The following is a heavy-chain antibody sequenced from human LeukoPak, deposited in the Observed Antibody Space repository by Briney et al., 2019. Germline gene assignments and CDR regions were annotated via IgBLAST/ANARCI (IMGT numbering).Heavy chain of an antibody. Sequence: KTSETLSLTCAVYGGSFSGYYWSWIRQPPGKGLEWIGEINHSGSTNYNPSLKSRVTISVDTSKNQFSLKLSSVTAADTAVYYCARGLKYSSGHEGLDYWGQGTLVTVSS. D-gene: IGHD6-19*01. J-gene: IGHJ4*02. CDR2: INHSGST. V-gene: IGHV4-34*01. CDR3: ARGLKYSSGHEGLDY. CDR1: GGSFSGYY.